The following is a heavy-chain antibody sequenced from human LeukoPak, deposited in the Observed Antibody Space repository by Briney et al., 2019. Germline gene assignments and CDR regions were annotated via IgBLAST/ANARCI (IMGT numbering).Heavy chain of an antibody. CDR1: GGSISSGGYY. J-gene: IGHJ2*01. CDR3: ARPGPSYSSGWYAVSGGWYFDL. D-gene: IGHD6-19*01. V-gene: IGHV4-31*03. Sequence: PSQTLSLTCTVSGGSISSGGYYWSWIRQHPGKGLGWIGYIYYSGSTYYNPSLKSRVTISVDTSKNQFSLKLSSVTAADTAVYYCARPGPSYSSGWYAVSGGWYFDLWGRGTLVTVSS. CDR2: IYYSGST.